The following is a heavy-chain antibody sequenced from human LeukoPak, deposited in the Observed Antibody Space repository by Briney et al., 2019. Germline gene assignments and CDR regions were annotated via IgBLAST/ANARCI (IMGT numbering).Heavy chain of an antibody. D-gene: IGHD4-17*01. V-gene: IGHV3-53*01. CDR2: IYSGGST. CDR3: ARVGGGGDYEGAFDI. J-gene: IGHJ3*02. CDR1: GFTVSSNY. Sequence: PGGSLRLSCAASGFTVSSNYMSWVRQAPGKGLEWVSVIYSGGSTYYADSVKGRFTISRDNSKNTLYLQMNSLRAEDTAVYYCARVGGGGDYEGAFDIWGQGTMVTVSS.